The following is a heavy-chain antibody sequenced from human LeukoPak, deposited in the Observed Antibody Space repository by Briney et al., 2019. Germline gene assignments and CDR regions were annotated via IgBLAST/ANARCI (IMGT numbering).Heavy chain of an antibody. V-gene: IGHV4-59*08. D-gene: IGHD5-18*01. CDR3: ARPGVGSGRYGAFDI. CDR1: GGSISSYY. J-gene: IGHJ3*02. CDR2: IFYSGST. Sequence: PSETLSLTCTVSGGSISSYYWSWLRQPPGKGLEWIGYIFYSGSTNYNPSLESRVTMSVDTSKNQFSLKLRSVTAADTAVYYCARPGVGSGRYGAFDIWGQGTLVSVSS.